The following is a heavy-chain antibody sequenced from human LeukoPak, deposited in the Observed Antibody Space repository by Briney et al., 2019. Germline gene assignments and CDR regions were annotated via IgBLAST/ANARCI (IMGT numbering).Heavy chain of an antibody. CDR2: IAGSDGFT. J-gene: IGHJ4*02. CDR1: GFTFSSYA. V-gene: IGHV3-23*01. Sequence: PGGSLSLSCAASGFTFSSYAMNWVRQAPGKGLEWVSVIAGSDGFTQYADSVKGRFTISRDNSKNTVYLQMNRLRVEDTALYYCVRSLDYWGQGTLVTVSS. CDR3: VRSLDY.